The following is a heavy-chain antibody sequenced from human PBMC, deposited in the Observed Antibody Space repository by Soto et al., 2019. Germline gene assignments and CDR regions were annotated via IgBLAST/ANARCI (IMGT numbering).Heavy chain of an antibody. CDR1: GYSFTSYW. D-gene: IGHD2-2*01. Sequence: PGESLKISCKGSGYSFTSYWIGWVRQMPGKGLEWMGIIYPGDSDTRYSPSFQGQVTISADKSISAAYLQWSSLKASDTAMYYCARLAIVVVPTPTNAFDIWGQGSMVTVSS. CDR2: IYPGDSDT. CDR3: ARLAIVVVPTPTNAFDI. J-gene: IGHJ3*02. V-gene: IGHV5-51*01.